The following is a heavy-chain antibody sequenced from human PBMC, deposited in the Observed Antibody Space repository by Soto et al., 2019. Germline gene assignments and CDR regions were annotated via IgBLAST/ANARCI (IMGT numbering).Heavy chain of an antibody. CDR3: ARRGSDYSYFDY. CDR1: GFTFTNYA. CDR2: IGGSDGRA. D-gene: IGHD3-16*01. J-gene: IGHJ4*02. V-gene: IGHV3-23*01. Sequence: EVQLLESGGGLVQPGGSLRLSCAASGFTFTNYAMRWVRQAPGTGLEWISTIGGSDGRAYYADSVKGRFTISKDNSKNTRYLQMNNLRAEDTAIYYCARRGSDYSYFDYWGQGTLVTVSS.